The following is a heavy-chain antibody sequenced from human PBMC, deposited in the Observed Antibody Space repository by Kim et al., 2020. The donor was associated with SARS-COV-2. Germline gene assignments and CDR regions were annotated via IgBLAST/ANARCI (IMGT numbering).Heavy chain of an antibody. D-gene: IGHD6-19*01. Sequence: SETLSLTCAVYGGSFSGYYWSWIRQPPGKGLEWIGEINHSGSTNYNPSLKSRVTISVDTSKNQFSLKLSSVTAADTAVYYCARGLSQASRSSGRDYYYYGMDVWGQGTTVTVSS. CDR1: GGSFSGYY. CDR2: INHSGST. CDR3: ARGLSQASRSSGRDYYYYGMDV. V-gene: IGHV4-34*01. J-gene: IGHJ6*02.